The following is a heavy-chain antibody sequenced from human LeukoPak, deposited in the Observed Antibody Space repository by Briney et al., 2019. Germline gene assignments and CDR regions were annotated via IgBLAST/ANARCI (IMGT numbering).Heavy chain of an antibody. J-gene: IGHJ3*02. CDR3: ARGGFNHAFDI. CDR1: GFTFSSYW. CDR2: INNDGGGT. V-gene: IGHV3-74*01. Sequence: GGSLRLSCAASGFTFSSYWMHWVRQAPGKGLVWVSRINNDGGGTIYADSVRGRFTISRDNAKNTLYLQMNSLGAEDTAVYYCARGGFNHAFDIWGQGTVVTVSS.